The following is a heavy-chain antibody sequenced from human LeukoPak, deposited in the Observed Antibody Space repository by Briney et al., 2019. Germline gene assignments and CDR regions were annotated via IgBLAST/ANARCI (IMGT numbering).Heavy chain of an antibody. Sequence: PGGSLRLSCAASGFTFSSYGMHWVRQAPGKGLEWVAFIRYDGSNKYYAGSVKGRFTISRDNSKNTLYLQMNSLRAEDTAVYYCAKDRGSSGWYEGPLFDYWGQGTLVTVSS. J-gene: IGHJ4*02. V-gene: IGHV3-30*02. CDR2: IRYDGSNK. CDR3: AKDRGSSGWYEGPLFDY. CDR1: GFTFSSYG. D-gene: IGHD6-19*01.